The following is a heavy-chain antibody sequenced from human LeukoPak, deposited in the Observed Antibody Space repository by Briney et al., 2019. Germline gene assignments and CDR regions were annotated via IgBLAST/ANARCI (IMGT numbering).Heavy chain of an antibody. CDR3: AKKGATTGDFDY. Sequence: GRSLRLSCAASGFTFSNFLMTWVRQAPGKGPEWVSAISGSGGDTYYADSVKGRFTISRDNSKNTLYLQMNSLRAEDTAVYYCAKKGATTGDFDYWGQGTLVTVSS. V-gene: IGHV3-23*01. J-gene: IGHJ4*02. CDR2: ISGSGGDT. D-gene: IGHD1-26*01. CDR1: GFTFSNFL.